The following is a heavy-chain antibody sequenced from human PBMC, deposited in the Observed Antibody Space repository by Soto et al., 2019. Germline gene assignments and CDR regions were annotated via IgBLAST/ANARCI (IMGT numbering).Heavy chain of an antibody. Sequence: EVQLVESGGGLVKPGGSLRLSCAASGFTFSSYSMNWVRQAPGKGLEWVSTITSSSSYIYYADSVKGRFTISRDNAKNSLYLQMNSLRAEDTDVYYCARSQWPPNDYWGQGTLVTVSS. CDR3: ARSQWPPNDY. D-gene: IGHD6-19*01. V-gene: IGHV3-21*01. CDR2: ITSSSSYI. CDR1: GFTFSSYS. J-gene: IGHJ4*02.